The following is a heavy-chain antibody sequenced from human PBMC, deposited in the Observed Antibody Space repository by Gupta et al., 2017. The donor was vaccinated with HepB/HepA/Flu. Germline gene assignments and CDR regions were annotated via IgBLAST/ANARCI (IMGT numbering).Heavy chain of an antibody. CDR2: ISGDGRSA. Sequence: EVQLVESGGGLVQPGGSLRLSCAASGFTFNDFYDYVIHWVRQGPGKGLEWVSLISGDGRSAYYADSVEGRFTVSRDNSKNAVYLQMNSLRTEDSALYYCARRGSRYYHYYGVDVWGQGTTVTVSS. D-gene: IGHD2-15*01. V-gene: IGHV3-43*02. CDR1: GFTFNDFYDYV. CDR3: ARRGSRYYHYYGVDV. J-gene: IGHJ6*02.